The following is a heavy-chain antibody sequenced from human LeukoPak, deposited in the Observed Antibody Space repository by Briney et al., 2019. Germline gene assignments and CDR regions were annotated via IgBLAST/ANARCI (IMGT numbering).Heavy chain of an antibody. CDR1: GYTFTSYY. J-gene: IGHJ4*02. CDR2: INPSGGST. CDR3: ARDPVYYDSSGYLDY. D-gene: IGHD3-22*01. Sequence: ASVKVSCKASGYTFTSYYMHWGRQAPGQGLEWMGIINPSGGSTSYAQKFQGRVTMTRATSTSTVYMELSSLRSEDTAVYYCARDPVYYDSSGYLDYWGQGTLVTVSS. V-gene: IGHV1-46*01.